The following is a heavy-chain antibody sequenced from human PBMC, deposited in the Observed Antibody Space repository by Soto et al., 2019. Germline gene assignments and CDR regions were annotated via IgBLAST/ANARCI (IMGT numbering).Heavy chain of an antibody. D-gene: IGHD3-22*01. V-gene: IGHV4-39*01. J-gene: IGHJ3*02. CDR3: AREYYDSSGGAFDI. CDR2: IYYSGST. CDR1: GGSISSSSYY. Sequence: SETLSLTCTVSGGSISSSSYYWGWIRQPPGKGLEWIGSIYYSGSTYYNPSLKSRVTISVDTSKNQFSLKLSSVTAADTAVYYCAREYYDSSGGAFDIWGQGTMVT.